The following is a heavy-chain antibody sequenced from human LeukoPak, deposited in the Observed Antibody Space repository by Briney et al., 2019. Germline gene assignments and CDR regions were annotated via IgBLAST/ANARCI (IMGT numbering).Heavy chain of an antibody. Sequence: GGSLRLSCSASGFPFSSYGMHWVRQAPGKGLDYVSAISDSGGSTYYADSVKGRFTISRDNSKNTLYLQMSSLRAEDTAVYFCVRGYSFGPYGMDVWGQGTTVTVSS. D-gene: IGHD2-15*01. J-gene: IGHJ6*02. CDR3: VRGYSFGPYGMDV. CDR1: GFPFSSYG. V-gene: IGHV3-64D*09. CDR2: ISDSGGST.